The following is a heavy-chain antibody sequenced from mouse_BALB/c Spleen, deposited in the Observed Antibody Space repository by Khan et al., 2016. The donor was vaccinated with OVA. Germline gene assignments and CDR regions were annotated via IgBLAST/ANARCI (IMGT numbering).Heavy chain of an antibody. Sequence: VQLQQSGAELVKPGASVTLSCTASGFNIRDNYIHWVKHRPEQGLEWIGRIAPANGHVKYDPKFQGKATITADTSSNTAYLQVSSLTSEDSAVYYCANPYYDPRYLDVWGAGTTVTVSS. V-gene: IGHV14-3*02. D-gene: IGHD2-4*01. CDR3: ANPYYDPRYLDV. CDR1: GFNIRDNY. J-gene: IGHJ1*01. CDR2: IAPANGHV.